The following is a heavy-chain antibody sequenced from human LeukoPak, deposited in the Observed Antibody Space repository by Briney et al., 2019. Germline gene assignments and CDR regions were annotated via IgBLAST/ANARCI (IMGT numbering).Heavy chain of an antibody. Sequence: GGSLRLSCAASGFTFSNAWMSWVRQAPGEGLEWLGRIKSKVHGETIDYAAPVKGRFTISRDDSKNTLYLEMNSLKTEDTAVYYCTTVWGGDWGQGTLVAVSS. V-gene: IGHV3-15*01. CDR3: TTVWGGD. J-gene: IGHJ1*01. D-gene: IGHD7-27*01. CDR1: GFTFSNAW. CDR2: IKSKVHGETI.